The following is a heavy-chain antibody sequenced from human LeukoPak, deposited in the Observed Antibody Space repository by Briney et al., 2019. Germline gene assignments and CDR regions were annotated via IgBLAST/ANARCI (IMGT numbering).Heavy chain of an antibody. V-gene: IGHV3-23*01. D-gene: IGHD6-13*01. CDR3: AREIAATGVFDY. CDR2: ISGSGGST. Sequence: GGSLRLSCAGSGFTFSSYAMSWVRQAPGKGLEWVSAISGSGGSTYYADSVKGRFTISRDNSKNTLYLQMNSLRAEDTAVYYCAREIAATGVFDYWGQGTLVTVSS. J-gene: IGHJ4*02. CDR1: GFTFSSYA.